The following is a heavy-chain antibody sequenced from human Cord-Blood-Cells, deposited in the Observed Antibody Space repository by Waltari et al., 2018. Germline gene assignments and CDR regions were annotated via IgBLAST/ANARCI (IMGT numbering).Heavy chain of an antibody. D-gene: IGHD6-6*01. CDR1: GGTFSSYA. CDR2: IIPIHGIA. CDR3: ARIAARLGNDY. V-gene: IGHV1-69*09. J-gene: IGHJ4*02. Sequence: QVQLVQSGAEVKQPGSSVKVACKASGGTFSSYAISWVRQAPGQGLGWMGRIIPIHGIANYAQKFQGRVTITADKSTSTAYMELSSLRSEDTAVYYCARIAARLGNDYWGQGTLVTVSS.